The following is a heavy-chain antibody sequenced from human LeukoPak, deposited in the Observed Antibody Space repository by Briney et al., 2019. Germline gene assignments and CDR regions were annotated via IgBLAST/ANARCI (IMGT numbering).Heavy chain of an antibody. D-gene: IGHD3-22*01. CDR3: SYYYDSSGYVDY. CDR2: IKSKADGGTI. J-gene: IGHJ4*02. V-gene: IGHV3-15*01. CDR1: GFTFSDPW. Sequence: PGGSLGLSCAASGFTFSDPWMNWVRQAPGKGLEWVGRIKSKADGGTIDYAAAVKGRFTISRDDSKNTVYMQMNSLKTEDTAVYYCSYYYDSSGYVDYWGQGPLVTVSS.